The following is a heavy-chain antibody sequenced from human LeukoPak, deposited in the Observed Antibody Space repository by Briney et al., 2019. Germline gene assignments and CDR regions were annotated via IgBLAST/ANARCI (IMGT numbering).Heavy chain of an antibody. CDR3: AKGLGYFDY. V-gene: IGHV1-24*01. J-gene: IGHJ4*02. CDR2: FDPEDGET. D-gene: IGHD3-9*01. Sequence: ASVKVSCKVSGYTLTELSMHWVRQAPGKGLEWMGGFDPEDGETIYAQKFQGRVTITRDTSASTAYMELSSLRSEDTAVYYCAKGLGYFDYWGQGTLVTVSS. CDR1: GYTLTELS.